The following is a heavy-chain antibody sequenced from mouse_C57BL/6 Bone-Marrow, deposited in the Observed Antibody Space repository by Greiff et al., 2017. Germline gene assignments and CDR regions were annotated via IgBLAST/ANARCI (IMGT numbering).Heavy chain of an antibody. CDR3: ASSMDYGSSYFDY. Sequence: EVKVVESGGGLVKPGGSLKLSCAASGFTFSSYTMSWVRQTPEKRLEWVATISGGGGNTYYPDSVKGRFTISRDNAKNTLYLQMSSLRSEDTALYYCASSMDYGSSYFDYWGQGTTLTVSS. D-gene: IGHD1-1*01. J-gene: IGHJ2*01. V-gene: IGHV5-9*01. CDR2: ISGGGGNT. CDR1: GFTFSSYT.